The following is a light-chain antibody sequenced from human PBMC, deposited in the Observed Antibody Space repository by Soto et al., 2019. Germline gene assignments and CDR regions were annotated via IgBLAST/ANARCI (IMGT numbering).Light chain of an antibody. CDR3: QQYNNWPPIT. V-gene: IGKV3-11*01. CDR1: QSVSSY. CDR2: DAS. J-gene: IGKJ5*01. Sequence: EIVLTQSPATLSLSPGERATLSCRASQSVSSYLAWYRQKPGQAPRLLMYDASNRATGIPARFSGSGSGTEFTLTISSLQSEDFAVYYCQQYNNWPPITFGQGTRLEIK.